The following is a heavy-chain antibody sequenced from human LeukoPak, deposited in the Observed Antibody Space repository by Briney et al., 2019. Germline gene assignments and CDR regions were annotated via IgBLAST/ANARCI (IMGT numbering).Heavy chain of an antibody. J-gene: IGHJ4*02. Sequence: GGSLRLSCAASGFTFSSYAMSWVRQAPGKGLEWVAVIWYDGSNKYYADSVKGRFTISRDNSKNTLYLKMNSLRAEDTAVYYCAEDRRAGTMVRGAFDYWGQGTLVPVPS. V-gene: IGHV3-33*06. CDR2: IWYDGSNK. CDR3: AEDRRAGTMVRGAFDY. CDR1: GFTFSSYA. D-gene: IGHD3-10*01.